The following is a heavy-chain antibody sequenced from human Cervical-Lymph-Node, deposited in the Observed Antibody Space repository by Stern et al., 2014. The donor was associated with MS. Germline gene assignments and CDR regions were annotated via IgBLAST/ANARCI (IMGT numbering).Heavy chain of an antibody. CDR1: GGTFSSQG. J-gene: IGHJ6*02. V-gene: IGHV1-69*01. Sequence: QVQLVQSGAEVKKPGSSVKVSCKASGGTFSSQGISWVRQAPGQGLEWLGGIIPIFGAAHYAQKFQGRVTITADESTSTADMELRSLRSEDTAVYYCARDEIRQTTTHPYYYGMDVWGQGTTVTVSS. D-gene: IGHD1-1*01. CDR3: ARDEIRQTTTHPYYYGMDV. CDR2: IIPIFGAA.